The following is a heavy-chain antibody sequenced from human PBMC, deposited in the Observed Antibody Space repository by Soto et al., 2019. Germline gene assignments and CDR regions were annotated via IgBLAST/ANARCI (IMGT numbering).Heavy chain of an antibody. CDR3: ARVPLLYDSSGYYYGAYYGMDV. CDR1: GFTFSSYG. Sequence: GGSLRLSCAASGFTFSSYGMHWVRQAPGKGLEWVAVIWYDGSNKYYADSVKGRFTISRDNSKNTLYLQMNSLRAEDTAVYYCARVPLLYDSSGYYYGAYYGMDVWGQGTTVTSP. D-gene: IGHD3-22*01. J-gene: IGHJ6*02. CDR2: IWYDGSNK. V-gene: IGHV3-33*01.